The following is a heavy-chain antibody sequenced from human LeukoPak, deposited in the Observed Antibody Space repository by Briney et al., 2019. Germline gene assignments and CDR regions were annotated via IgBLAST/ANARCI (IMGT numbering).Heavy chain of an antibody. CDR3: AREGHYYGSGSYYNETYYFDY. J-gene: IGHJ4*02. V-gene: IGHV3-66*01. D-gene: IGHD3-10*01. Sequence: GGSLRLSCAASGFTFSSYAMSWVRQAPGKGLEWVSVIYSGGSTYYADSVKGRFTISRDNSKNTLYLQMNSLRAEDTAVYYCAREGHYYGSGSYYNETYYFDYWGQGTMVTVSS. CDR2: IYSGGST. CDR1: GFTFSSYA.